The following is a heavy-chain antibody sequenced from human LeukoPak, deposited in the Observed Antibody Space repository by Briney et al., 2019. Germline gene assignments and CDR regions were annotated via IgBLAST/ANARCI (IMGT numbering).Heavy chain of an antibody. J-gene: IGHJ6*02. D-gene: IGHD3-9*01. Sequence: PGGSLRLSCAASGFTFSSYGMHWVRQAPGKGLEWVAVISYDGSNKYYADSVKGRFTISRDNSKNTLYLQMNSLRAEDTAVYYCAKHGSKDPPLLRYFDWDPARYYYYYGMDVWGQGTTVTVSS. CDR1: GFTFSSYG. CDR3: AKHGSKDPPLLRYFDWDPARYYYYYGMDV. V-gene: IGHV3-30*18. CDR2: ISYDGSNK.